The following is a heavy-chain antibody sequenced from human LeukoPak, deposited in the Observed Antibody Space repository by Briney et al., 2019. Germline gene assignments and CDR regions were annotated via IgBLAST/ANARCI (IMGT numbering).Heavy chain of an antibody. V-gene: IGHV1-18*01. D-gene: IGHD1-26*01. CDR1: GYSFTSYG. Sequence: ASVKVSCKASGYSFTSYGISWVRQAPGQGLEWMGWISAYNGNTNHAQKLQGRVAMTTDTSTSTAYMELRSLRSDDTAVYYCARGPMLSGSYLEFLYWGQGTLITVSS. CDR3: ARGPMLSGSYLEFLY. J-gene: IGHJ4*02. CDR2: ISAYNGNT.